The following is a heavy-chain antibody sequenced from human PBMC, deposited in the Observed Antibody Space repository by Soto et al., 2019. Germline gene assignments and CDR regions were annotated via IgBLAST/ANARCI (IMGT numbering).Heavy chain of an antibody. Sequence: EVQLVESGGGLVQPGGSLRLSCAASGFTFSNYWMYWVRQAPGKGLEWVSRINDYGSSTSYADSVRGRFTMSRDNAKNTMYLQMNSLRADDTAVYYCARDKSGPADYWGQGTLVTVPS. D-gene: IGHD5-12*01. CDR1: GFTFSNYW. CDR2: INDYGSST. J-gene: IGHJ4*02. CDR3: ARDKSGPADY. V-gene: IGHV3-74*01.